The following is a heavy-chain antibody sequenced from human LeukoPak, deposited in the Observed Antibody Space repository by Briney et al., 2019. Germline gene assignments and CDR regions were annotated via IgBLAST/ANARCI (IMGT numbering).Heavy chain of an antibody. J-gene: IGHJ4*02. CDR3: ARASDYYDSSGYYYVRGNFDY. D-gene: IGHD3-22*01. Sequence: SETLSLTCAVYGGSFSGYYWSWIRQPPGKGLEWIGEINHSGSTNYNPSLKSRVTISVDTSKNQFSLKLSSVTAADTAVYYCARASDYYDSSGYYYVRGNFDYWGQGTLVTVSS. CDR1: GGSFSGYY. V-gene: IGHV4-34*01. CDR2: INHSGST.